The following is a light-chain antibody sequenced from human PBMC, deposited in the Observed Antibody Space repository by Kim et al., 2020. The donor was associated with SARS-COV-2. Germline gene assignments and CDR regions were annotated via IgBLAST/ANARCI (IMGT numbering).Light chain of an antibody. V-gene: IGKV1-16*01. CDR3: QQYAGYPRT. CDR1: QGIANN. Sequence: DTQMTQSPSSLSASVGDRVIITCRASQGIANNVAWFQQKPGKAPKSLVYAASSLESGVPSRFSGSGSGTDFILTISSLQPEDYATYYCQQYAGYPRTFDQGTKVDIK. CDR2: AAS. J-gene: IGKJ1*01.